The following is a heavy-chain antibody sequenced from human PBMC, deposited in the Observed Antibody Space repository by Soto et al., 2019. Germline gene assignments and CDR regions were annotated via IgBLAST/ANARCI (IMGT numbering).Heavy chain of an antibody. J-gene: IGHJ2*01. CDR2: IYYSGST. CDR1: GGSISSSSYY. CDR3: ARSPATRGYWYFDL. V-gene: IGHV4-39*01. D-gene: IGHD2-2*01. Sequence: QLQLQESGPGLVKPSETLSLTCTVSGGSISSSSYYWGWIRQPPGKGLEWIGSIYYSGSTYYNPSLKSRVTISVDTSKNQFSLKLSSVTAADTAVYYCARSPATRGYWYFDLWGRGTLVTVSS.